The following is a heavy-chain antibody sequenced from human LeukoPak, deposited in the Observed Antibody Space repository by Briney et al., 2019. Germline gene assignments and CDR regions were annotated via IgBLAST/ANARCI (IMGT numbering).Heavy chain of an antibody. J-gene: IGHJ4*02. CDR3: VRGALAVLDY. CDR1: GFTFSSYE. V-gene: IGHV3-48*03. D-gene: IGHD6-19*01. CDR2: ISSGGLTI. Sequence: PGGSLRLSCAASGFTFSSYEMNWVRQAPGKGLEWVSYISSGGLTIYYADSVKGRFTVSRDNAKKSVYLQMNSLRAEDTAIYYCVRGALAVLDYWGQGTLVTVSS.